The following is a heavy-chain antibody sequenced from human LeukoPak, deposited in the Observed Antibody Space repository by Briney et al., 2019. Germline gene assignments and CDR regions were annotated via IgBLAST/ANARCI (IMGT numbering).Heavy chain of an antibody. CDR3: AKDPHTGNSFAY. CDR2: LSGSGGST. Sequence: GGSLRPSCVFSGFTFSSYAMSWVRQAPGKGLEWVSSLSGSGGSTYYADSVKGRFTISRDNSKNTLYLQMNSLRVEDTAVYYCAKDPHTGNSFAYWGQGTLVNVSS. J-gene: IGHJ4*02. CDR1: GFTFSSYA. D-gene: IGHD1-14*01. V-gene: IGHV3-23*01.